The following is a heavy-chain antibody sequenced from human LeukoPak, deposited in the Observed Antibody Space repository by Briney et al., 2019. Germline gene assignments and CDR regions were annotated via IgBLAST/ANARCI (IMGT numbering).Heavy chain of an antibody. CDR3: ARVGTITIFGGDY. CDR2: INAYDGNT. V-gene: IGHV1-18*01. D-gene: IGHD3-3*01. J-gene: IGHJ4*02. Sequence: GASVKVSCKASGYTFNSYGISWVRQVPGQGLEWMGYINAYDGNTNYAQNFQGRVTMTTDTSTTTGYMELRSLRSDDTAVYYCARVGTITIFGGDYWGQGTLVTVSS. CDR1: GYTFNSYG.